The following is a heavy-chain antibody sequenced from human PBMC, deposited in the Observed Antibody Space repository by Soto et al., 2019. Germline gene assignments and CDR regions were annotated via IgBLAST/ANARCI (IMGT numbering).Heavy chain of an antibody. CDR1: GFTFSSYW. Sequence: GGSLRLSCAASGFTFSSYWMSWVRQAPGKGLEWVAVISYDGSNKYYADSVKGRFTISRDNSKNTLYLQMNSLRAEDTAVYYCAKGAQYSSSWYRSFYFDYWGQGTLVTVSS. CDR2: ISYDGSNK. V-gene: IGHV3-30*18. J-gene: IGHJ4*02. CDR3: AKGAQYSSSWYRSFYFDY. D-gene: IGHD6-13*01.